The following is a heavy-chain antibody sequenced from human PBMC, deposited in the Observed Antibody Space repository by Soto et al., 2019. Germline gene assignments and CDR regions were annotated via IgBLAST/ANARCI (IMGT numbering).Heavy chain of an antibody. Sequence: GACRTLSCPASGFTFSNLCVNWARQAPGRGLEWLAFISSTCSAVYYADAVKGRFTVSRDNVKNLAFLQMNSLRDEDTAVYFCARDSPFCGSSSCLFDRWGQGTLVTVS. CDR2: ISSTCSAV. CDR1: GFTFSNLC. CDR3: ARDSPFCGSSSCLFDR. J-gene: IGHJ4*02. D-gene: IGHD2-2*01. V-gene: IGHV3-48*02.